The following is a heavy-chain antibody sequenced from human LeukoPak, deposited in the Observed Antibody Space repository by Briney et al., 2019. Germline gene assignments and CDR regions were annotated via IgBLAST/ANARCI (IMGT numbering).Heavy chain of an antibody. D-gene: IGHD3-22*01. Sequence: GGSLRLSCAASGFTFDDYAMHWVRQAPGKGLEWVSGISWNSGSIGYADSAKGRFTISRDNAKNTLYLQMNGLRVEDTAVYFCARGMDYYDNRGYTTDSWGQGTLVTVAS. CDR2: ISWNSGSI. CDR3: ARGMDYYDNRGYTTDS. V-gene: IGHV3-9*01. J-gene: IGHJ4*02. CDR1: GFTFDDYA.